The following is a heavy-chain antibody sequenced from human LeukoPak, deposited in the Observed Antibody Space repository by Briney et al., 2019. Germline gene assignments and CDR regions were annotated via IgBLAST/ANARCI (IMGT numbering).Heavy chain of an antibody. Sequence: PSETLSLTRTVSGGSLSSYYWGWIRQPPGKGLEWIGYIYYSGSTNTNPSLKSRVTISLDTPKNQFSLKLSSVTAADTPVYCCARVSFFYGSGSYYTDAFDIWGQGTMVTVSS. CDR3: ARVSFFYGSGSYYTDAFDI. D-gene: IGHD3-10*01. J-gene: IGHJ3*02. CDR2: IYYSGST. V-gene: IGHV4-59*01. CDR1: GGSLSSYY.